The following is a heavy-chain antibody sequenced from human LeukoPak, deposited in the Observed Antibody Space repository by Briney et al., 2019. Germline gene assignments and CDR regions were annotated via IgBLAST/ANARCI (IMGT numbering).Heavy chain of an antibody. J-gene: IGHJ3*02. CDR3: ASSSTMMDAFDI. CDR1: GGSISSYY. V-gene: IGHV4-59*01. D-gene: IGHD3-22*01. CDR2: IYHSGST. Sequence: PSETLSLTCTVSGGSISSYYWSWIRQPPGKGLEWIGYIYHSGSTNYNPSLKSRVTISVDTSKNQFSLKLSSVTAADTAVYYCASSSTMMDAFDIWGQGTMVTVSS.